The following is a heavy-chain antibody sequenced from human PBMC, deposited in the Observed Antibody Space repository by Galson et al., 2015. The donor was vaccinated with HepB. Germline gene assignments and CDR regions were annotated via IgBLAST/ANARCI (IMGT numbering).Heavy chain of an antibody. CDR2: INIDGSTI. CDR3: ARETKSVAYYPLDY. J-gene: IGHJ4*02. D-gene: IGHD2-8*01. Sequence: SLRLSCAASGFTVSRHWMHWVRQGPGKGLEWVSRINIDGSTIDYADSVRGRFTVSRDDAKNTLYLQMNSLRVDDTAVYFCARETKSVAYYPLDYWGPGALVTDAS. CDR1: GFTVSRHW. V-gene: IGHV3-74*01.